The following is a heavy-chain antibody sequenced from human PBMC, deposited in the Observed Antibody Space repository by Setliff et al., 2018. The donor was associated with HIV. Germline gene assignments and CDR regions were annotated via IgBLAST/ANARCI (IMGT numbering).Heavy chain of an antibody. CDR1: GYTFTSYG. CDR2: ISPDNANT. V-gene: IGHV1-18*01. Sequence: ASVKVSCKASGYTFTSYGISWVRQAPGQGLEWMGWISPDNANTRISQRFRGSVTMTRDRSINTAYMEFGGPTSDDTAVYYCARQLSNSFDYWGQGTLVTVSS. CDR3: ARQLSNSFDY. D-gene: IGHD1-1*01. J-gene: IGHJ4*02.